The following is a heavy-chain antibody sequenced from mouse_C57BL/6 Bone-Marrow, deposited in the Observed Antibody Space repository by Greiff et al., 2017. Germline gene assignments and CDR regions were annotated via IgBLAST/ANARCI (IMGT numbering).Heavy chain of an antibody. D-gene: IGHD1-1*01. CDR2: INPSNGGT. Sequence: VQLQQSGAELVRPGTSVKLSCKASGYTFTSYWMHWVKQRPGQGLEWIGNINPSNGGTNYNEKFKSKATLTVDKSSSTAYMQLSSLTSEDSAVYYCARERVYYYGSSPYFDYWGQGTTLTVSS. V-gene: IGHV1-53*01. J-gene: IGHJ2*01. CDR3: ARERVYYYGSSPYFDY. CDR1: GYTFTSYW.